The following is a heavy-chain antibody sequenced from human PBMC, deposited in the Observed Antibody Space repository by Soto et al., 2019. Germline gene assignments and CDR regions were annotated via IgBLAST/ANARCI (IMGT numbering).Heavy chain of an antibody. V-gene: IGHV4-59*01. CDR2: IYYSGST. CDR1: GGSISSYY. CDR3: ARGSVWFDP. J-gene: IGHJ5*02. Sequence: SETLSLTCTVSGGSISSYYWSWIRQPPGKGLEWIGYIYYSGSTNYNPSLKSRVTISVDTSKNQFSLKLSSVTAEETAVYYCARGSVWFDPWGQGTLVTVSS.